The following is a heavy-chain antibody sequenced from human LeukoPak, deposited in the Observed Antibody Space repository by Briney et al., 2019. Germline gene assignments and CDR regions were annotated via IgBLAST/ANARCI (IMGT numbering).Heavy chain of an antibody. D-gene: IGHD4-17*01. Sequence: GGSLRLSCAASGFTVSSNYMSWVRQAPGKGPEWVSVIYSGGSTYYADSVKGRFTISRDNSKNTLYLQMNSLRAEDTAVYYCARDPYGDSPAHWGQGTLVTVSS. J-gene: IGHJ4*02. CDR2: IYSGGST. V-gene: IGHV3-53*01. CDR3: ARDPYGDSPAH. CDR1: GFTVSSNY.